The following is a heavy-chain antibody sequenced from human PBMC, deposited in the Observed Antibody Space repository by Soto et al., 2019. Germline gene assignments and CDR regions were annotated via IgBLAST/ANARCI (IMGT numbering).Heavy chain of an antibody. V-gene: IGHV3-7*03. CDR1: GFTFSDYW. CDR3: ARDKFSGTYYVRGVTYYFDF. D-gene: IGHD1-26*01. Sequence: EVQLVESGGGLVQPGGSLRLSCAASGFTFSDYWLDWVRQAPGKGLEWVANIKQDESEKNYVDSVKGRFTISRDNAKNSLYLQMNSLTGEDTALYFCARDKFSGTYYVRGVTYYFDFWGPGTLVTVSS. CDR2: IKQDESEK. J-gene: IGHJ4*02.